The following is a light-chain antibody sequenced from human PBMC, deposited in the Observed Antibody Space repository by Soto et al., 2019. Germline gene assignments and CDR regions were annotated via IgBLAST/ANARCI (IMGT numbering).Light chain of an antibody. CDR3: ATWDDSLNGYV. V-gene: IGLV1-44*01. CDR1: GSNT. Sequence: GSNTVNWYQQFLGTAPKLLFYSNNQRPSGVPDRFSGSKSGTSASLAISGLQSEDEADYYCATWDDSLNGYVFGTGTKVTVL. J-gene: IGLJ1*01. CDR2: SNN.